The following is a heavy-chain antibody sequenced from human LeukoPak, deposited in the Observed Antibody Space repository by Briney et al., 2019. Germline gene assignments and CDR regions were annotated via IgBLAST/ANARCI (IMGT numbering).Heavy chain of an antibody. D-gene: IGHD2-15*01. CDR1: GFTFSSYA. Sequence: GRSLRLSCAASGFTFSSYAMHWVRQAPGKGLEWVAVISYDGSNKYYADSVKGRFTISRDNSKYTLYLQMNSLRAEDTAVYYCARGGVVVVAATPDWFDPWGQGTLVTVSS. CDR3: ARGGVVVVAATPDWFDP. V-gene: IGHV3-30-3*01. CDR2: ISYDGSNK. J-gene: IGHJ5*02.